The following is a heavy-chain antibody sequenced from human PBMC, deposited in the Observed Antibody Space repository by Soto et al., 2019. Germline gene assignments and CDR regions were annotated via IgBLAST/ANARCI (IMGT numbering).Heavy chain of an antibody. D-gene: IGHD6-13*01. V-gene: IGHV1-24*01. J-gene: IGHJ6*02. CDR1: GYTLTELS. CDR2: FDPEDGET. CDR3: ATLGGIAAAGTHYYYYGMDV. Sequence: QVQLVQSGAEVKKPGASVKVSCKVSGYTLTELSMHWVRQAPGKGLEWMGGFDPEDGETIYAQKFQGRVTMTEDTSTDTAYMELSSLRSEDTAVYYCATLGGIAAAGTHYYYYGMDVWGQGTTVTVSS.